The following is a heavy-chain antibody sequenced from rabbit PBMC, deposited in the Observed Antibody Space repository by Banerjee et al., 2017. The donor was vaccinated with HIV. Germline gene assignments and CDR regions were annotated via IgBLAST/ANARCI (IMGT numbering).Heavy chain of an antibody. D-gene: IGHD4-1*01. J-gene: IGHJ4*01. CDR1: GFTISSYH. CDR3: ARDLAGVIGWNFHL. Sequence: QSLEESGGDLVTPGGTLTLTCTASGFTISSYHMCWVRQAPGKGLEWIACINTISGNTVYATWAKGRFTISKASWTTVTLQMTSLTAADTASYFCARDLAGVIGWNFHLWGPGTLVTVS. V-gene: IGHV1S40*01. CDR2: INTISGNT.